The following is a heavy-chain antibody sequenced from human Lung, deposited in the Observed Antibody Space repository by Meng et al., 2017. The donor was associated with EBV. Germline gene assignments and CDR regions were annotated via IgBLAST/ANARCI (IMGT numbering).Heavy chain of an antibody. V-gene: IGHV4-4*02. D-gene: IGHD1-7*01. J-gene: IGHJ4*02. CDR1: GGSISSSNW. Sequence: QVQLQESGPALVKPSGTLSLTCAVSGGSISSSNWWSCVRQPPGKGLEWIGEIYHSGSTNYNPSLKSRVVISVDRSKNQFSLKLSSVTPEDTAVYYCASSRPLAGNWNYHYWGQGTLVTVSS. CDR2: IYHSGST. CDR3: ASSRPLAGNWNYHY.